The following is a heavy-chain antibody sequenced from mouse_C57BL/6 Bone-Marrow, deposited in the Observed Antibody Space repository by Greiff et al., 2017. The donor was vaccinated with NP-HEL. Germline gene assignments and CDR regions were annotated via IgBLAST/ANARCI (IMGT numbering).Heavy chain of an antibody. D-gene: IGHD1-1*01. Sequence: QGLEWIGRIDPANGNTKYAPKFQGKATITADTSSNTAYLQLSSLTSEDTAIYYCARLETLITTVVAKGYWGQGTTLTVSS. J-gene: IGHJ2*01. CDR3: ARLETLITTVVAKGY. CDR2: IDPANGNT. V-gene: IGHV14-3*01.